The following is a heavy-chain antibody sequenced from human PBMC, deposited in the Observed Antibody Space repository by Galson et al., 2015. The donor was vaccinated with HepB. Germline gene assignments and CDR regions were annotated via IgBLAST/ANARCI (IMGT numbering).Heavy chain of an antibody. CDR1: GLTFTNYG. CDR2: IWYDGNSK. Sequence: SLRLSRAASGLTFTNYGIHWVRQALGKGLEWVAVIWYDGNSKQYADSVKGRFTISRDNSRNTVYMQMNTLRVENTAVYYCVRDAKMDTGIDYMDVWGKGTTVTVSS. V-gene: IGHV3-33*01. D-gene: IGHD5-18*01. CDR3: VRDAKMDTGIDYMDV. J-gene: IGHJ6*03.